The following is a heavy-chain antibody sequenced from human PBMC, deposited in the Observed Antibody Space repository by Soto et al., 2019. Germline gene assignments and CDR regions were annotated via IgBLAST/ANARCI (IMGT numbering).Heavy chain of an antibody. CDR2: TYYRSKWYS. CDR3: ARSPTPSGSSPSGLSYYYCGVHV. V-gene: IGHV6-1*01. CDR1: GDSVSSNSAA. Sequence: PSPTLSLTCAISGDSVSSNSAAWNWIRQSPSRGLEWLGRTYYRSKWYSDYASSVKSRIIIKPDTSQNQFSLQLNSVTPEDTAVYYCARSPTPSGSSPSGLSYYYCGVHVSGQGTTLT. D-gene: IGHD1-26*01. J-gene: IGHJ6*02.